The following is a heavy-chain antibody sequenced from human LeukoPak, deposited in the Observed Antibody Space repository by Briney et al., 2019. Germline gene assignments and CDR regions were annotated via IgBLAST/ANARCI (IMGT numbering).Heavy chain of an antibody. D-gene: IGHD2-15*01. CDR1: GYTFTGYY. J-gene: IGHJ4*02. CDR3: ARDLSAPEELLQYYFDY. Sequence: GASVKVSCKASGYTFTGYYMHWVRQAPGQGLEWMGWINPNSGGTNYAQKFQGRVTMTRDTSISTAYMELSRLRSDDTAVYYCARDLSAPEELLQYYFDYWGQGTLVTVSS. V-gene: IGHV1-2*02. CDR2: INPNSGGT.